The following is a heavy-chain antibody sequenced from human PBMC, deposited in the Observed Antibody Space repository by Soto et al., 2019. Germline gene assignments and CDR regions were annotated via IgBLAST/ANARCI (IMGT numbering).Heavy chain of an antibody. J-gene: IGHJ4*02. CDR3: ARGPLVVLNYFES. Sequence: QVQLVQSGTEVKKPGSSVKVSCKASGGTFRNYPINWVRQAPGQGLEWMGSIFPLTDIPDYAQNFQAILTISADKSTSTAYMELRSLTSDDTAMYFCARGPLVVLNYFESWGQGTLVTVSS. CDR2: IFPLTDIP. V-gene: IGHV1-69*02. CDR1: GGTFRNYP.